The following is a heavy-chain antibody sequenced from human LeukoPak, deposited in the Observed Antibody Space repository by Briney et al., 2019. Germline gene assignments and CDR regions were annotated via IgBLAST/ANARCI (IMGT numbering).Heavy chain of an antibody. CDR3: ARDRGGYSGYDRYYYMDV. CDR1: GFTFSSYW. V-gene: IGHV3-74*01. Sequence: GGSLRLSCAASGFTFSSYWMHWVRQAPGKGLVWVSRINSDGSSTSYADSVKGRFTISRDNAKNTLYLQMNSLRAEDTAVYYCARDRGGYSGYDRYYYMDVWGKGTTVTISS. D-gene: IGHD5-12*01. J-gene: IGHJ6*03. CDR2: INSDGSST.